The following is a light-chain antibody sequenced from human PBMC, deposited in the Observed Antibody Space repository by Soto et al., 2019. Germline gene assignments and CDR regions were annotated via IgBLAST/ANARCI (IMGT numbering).Light chain of an antibody. J-gene: IGKJ1*01. CDR1: QSVSSD. CDR3: QQYNNWPRT. V-gene: IGKV3-15*01. CDR2: GAS. Sequence: EIVMTQSPATLSGSPGERATLSSRASQSVSSDLAWYHQKPGQAPRLLIYGASTRATGIPARFSGSGSGTEFTLTITSLQSEDFAVYYCQQYNNWPRTFGQGTKVDIK.